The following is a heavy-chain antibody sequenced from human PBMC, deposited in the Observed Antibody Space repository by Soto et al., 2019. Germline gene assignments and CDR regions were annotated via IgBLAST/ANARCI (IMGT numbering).Heavy chain of an antibody. Sequence: SCPTLVNPTETLTLTCTFSGFSVSATGMGVGWIRQPPGKALEWLALIFWNDDKRYIPSLKSRLTITKGTYNNQVVLTMTNMDPVDTGTYYCAHRGYKYGPLFDYWGQGTLVTVSS. CDR3: AHRGYKYGPLFDY. D-gene: IGHD5-18*01. V-gene: IGHV2-5*01. CDR2: IFWNDDK. CDR1: GFSVSATGMG. J-gene: IGHJ4*02.